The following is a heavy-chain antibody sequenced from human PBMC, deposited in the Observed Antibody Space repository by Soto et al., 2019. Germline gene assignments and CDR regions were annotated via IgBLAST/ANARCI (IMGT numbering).Heavy chain of an antibody. J-gene: IGHJ6*02. Sequence: VQLVESGGGLVKPGGSLRLSCAASGFTFSDYYMNWIRQAPGNGLEWVSAISGSGGSIHYADSVKGRFTISRDNSKNTLYLQMNSLRDEDTAVYHCVKGYWKGDVWGQGTTVTVSS. CDR1: GFTFSDYY. V-gene: IGHV3-23*04. CDR3: VKGYWKGDV. D-gene: IGHD1-1*01. CDR2: ISGSGGSI.